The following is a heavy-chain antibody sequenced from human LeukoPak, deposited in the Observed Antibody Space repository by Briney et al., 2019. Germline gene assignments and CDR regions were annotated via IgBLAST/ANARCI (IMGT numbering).Heavy chain of an antibody. CDR1: GFTFSNYA. J-gene: IGHJ4*02. Sequence: TGGSLRLYCSASGFTFSNYAMHWLRQAPGKGLEHVSAISSNGGSTYYADSVKGRFTISRDNSKNTLYLQMSSLRAVDTAVYYCVKDNEAGGSPFDRWGQGTLVTVSS. V-gene: IGHV3-64D*06. D-gene: IGHD1-1*01. CDR3: VKDNEAGGSPFDR. CDR2: ISSNGGST.